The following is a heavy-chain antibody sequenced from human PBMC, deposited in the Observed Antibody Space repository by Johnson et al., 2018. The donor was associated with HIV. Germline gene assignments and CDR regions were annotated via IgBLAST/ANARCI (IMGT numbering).Heavy chain of an antibody. V-gene: IGHV3-30*18. CDR2: ISYDGSVK. D-gene: IGHD3-22*01. Sequence: QVQLVESGGGVVQPGRSLRLSCVASGFTFRNYGMHWVRQAPGKGLEWVAVISYDGSVKYYADAVKGRFTISRDNSKNTLYLQMNSLRAEDTAVYYCAKAMGGWLLAHAFDIRGQGTMVTVSS. CDR3: AKAMGGWLLAHAFDI. J-gene: IGHJ3*02. CDR1: GFTFRNYG.